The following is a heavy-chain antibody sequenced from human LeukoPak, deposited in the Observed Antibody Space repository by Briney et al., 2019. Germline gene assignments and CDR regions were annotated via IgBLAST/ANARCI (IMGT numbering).Heavy chain of an antibody. J-gene: IGHJ6*03. CDR3: AKYVLRFLNYMDV. CDR1: GFTFSTYA. D-gene: IGHD3-3*01. CDR2: ISGSDDGT. Sequence: PGGSLRLSCAASGFTFSTYAMSWVRQIPGKGLEWVSAISGSDDGTYYADSVKGRFTISRDNSKNTLYLQMNSLRAEDTAVYYCAKYVLRFLNYMDVWGKGTTVTVSS. V-gene: IGHV3-23*01.